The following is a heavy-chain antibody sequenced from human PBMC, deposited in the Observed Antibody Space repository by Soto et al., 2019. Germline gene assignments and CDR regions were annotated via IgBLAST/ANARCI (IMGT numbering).Heavy chain of an antibody. CDR3: AAEGITIFGVVMG. D-gene: IGHD3-3*01. CDR2: IYSGGST. CDR1: GFTVSSNY. V-gene: IGHV3-53*01. Sequence: GGSLRLSCAASGFTVSSNYMSWVRQAPGKGLEWVSVIYSGGSTYYADSVKGRFTISRDNSKNTLYLQMNSLRAEDTAVYSCAAEGITIFGVVMGWGQGTLVTVSS. J-gene: IGHJ4*02.